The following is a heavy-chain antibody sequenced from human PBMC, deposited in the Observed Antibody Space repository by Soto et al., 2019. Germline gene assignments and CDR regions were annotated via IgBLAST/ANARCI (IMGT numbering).Heavy chain of an antibody. CDR3: ARRARSNYYGMDV. D-gene: IGHD6-6*01. V-gene: IGHV1-2*04. CDR1: GYTFNGYY. Sequence: QVQLVQSGAEVKKPGASVKVSCKASGYTFNGYYMHWVRQAPGQGLAWMGWINPKSGGTNYAQEFQGWVTMTRETSISTAYMELSRLRSDDTAVYYCARRARSNYYGMDVWGQGTTVTVSS. J-gene: IGHJ6*02. CDR2: INPKSGGT.